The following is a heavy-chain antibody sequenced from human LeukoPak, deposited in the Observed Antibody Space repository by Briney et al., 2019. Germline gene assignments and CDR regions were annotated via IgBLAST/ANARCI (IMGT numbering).Heavy chain of an antibody. Sequence: GGSLRLPCAASGFTFSSYAMSWVRQAPGKGLEWVSAISGSGGSTYYADSVKGRFTISRDNSKNTLYLQMNSLRAEDTAVYYCAKGGSGYENYFDYWGQGTLVTVSS. CDR1: GFTFSSYA. CDR3: AKGGSGYENYFDY. CDR2: ISGSGGST. J-gene: IGHJ4*02. D-gene: IGHD5-12*01. V-gene: IGHV3-23*01.